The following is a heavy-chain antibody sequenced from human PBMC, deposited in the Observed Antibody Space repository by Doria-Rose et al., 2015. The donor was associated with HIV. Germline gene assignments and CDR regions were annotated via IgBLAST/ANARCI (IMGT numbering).Heavy chain of an antibody. Sequence: SGFSFRDHVMHWVRQAPGQGLQWVALILHDGTKKTYTESLKGRFTISRDNSKNTFYLEINSLRTDDTAVYYCAIFYYSDDGGVYWGQGTLVTVSS. D-gene: IGHD1-26*01. CDR1: GFSFRDHV. CDR2: ILHDGTKK. CDR3: AIFYYSDDGGVY. V-gene: IGHV3-30*04. J-gene: IGHJ4*02.